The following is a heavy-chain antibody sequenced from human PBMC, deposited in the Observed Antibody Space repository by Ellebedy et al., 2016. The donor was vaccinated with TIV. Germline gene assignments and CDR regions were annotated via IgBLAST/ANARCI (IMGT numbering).Heavy chain of an antibody. CDR1: GFTFSRHW. D-gene: IGHD2-21*02. CDR2: INGDGGFT. J-gene: IGHJ4*01. Sequence: GESLKISCAASGFTFSRHWMHWVRQAPGKGLVWFSRINGDGGFTSHADFVKGRFTISRDNAKNTLYLQMNSLKAEETAMYYCSTLSDTGYWGHGTLVTVSS. V-gene: IGHV3-74*01. CDR3: STLSDTGY.